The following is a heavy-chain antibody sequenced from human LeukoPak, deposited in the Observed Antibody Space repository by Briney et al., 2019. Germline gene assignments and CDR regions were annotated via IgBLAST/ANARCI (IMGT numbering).Heavy chain of an antibody. CDR2: INPSGGST. V-gene: IGHV1-46*01. Sequence: ASVKVSCKASGYTFTSYGISWVRQAPGQGLEWMGIINPSGGSTSYAQKFQGRVTMTRDTSTSTVYMELSSLRSEDTAVYYCARGIVVVPAAPLELRSSWFDPWGQGTLVTVSS. D-gene: IGHD2-2*01. CDR1: GYTFTSYG. J-gene: IGHJ5*02. CDR3: ARGIVVVPAAPLELRSSWFDP.